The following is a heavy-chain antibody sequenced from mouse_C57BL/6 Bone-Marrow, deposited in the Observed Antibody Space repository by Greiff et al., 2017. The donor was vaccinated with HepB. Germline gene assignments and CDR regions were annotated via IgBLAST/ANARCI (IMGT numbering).Heavy chain of an antibody. V-gene: IGHV1-52*01. Sequence: QVQLQQPGAELVRPGSSVKLSCKASGYTFTSYWMHWVKQRPIQGLEWIGNIDPSDSETHYNQKFKDKATLTVDKSSSTANMQLSSLTSEDSAVYYCARSDYGNYLFAYWGQGTLVTVSA. CDR1: GYTFTSYW. CDR3: ARSDYGNYLFAY. CDR2: IDPSDSET. J-gene: IGHJ3*01. D-gene: IGHD2-1*01.